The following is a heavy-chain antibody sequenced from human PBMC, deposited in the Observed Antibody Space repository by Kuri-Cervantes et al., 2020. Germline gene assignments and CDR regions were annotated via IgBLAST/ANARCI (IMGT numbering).Heavy chain of an antibody. Sequence: ASVKVSCKASGYTFTSYYMHWVRQAPGQGLEWMGWISAYNGNTNYAQKLQGRVTMTTDTSTSTAYMELRSLRSDDTAVYYCARDDPNLNVDTATNDYWGQGTLVTVSS. CDR1: GYTFTSYY. CDR2: ISAYNGNT. D-gene: IGHD5-18*01. J-gene: IGHJ4*02. V-gene: IGHV1-18*04. CDR3: ARDDPNLNVDTATNDY.